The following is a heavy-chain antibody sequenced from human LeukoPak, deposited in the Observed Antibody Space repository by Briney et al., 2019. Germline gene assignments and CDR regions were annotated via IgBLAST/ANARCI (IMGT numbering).Heavy chain of an antibody. Sequence: ASVKVSCKASGYTFTGYYMHWVRQAPGQGLEWMGWINPNSGGTNYAQKFQGRVTMTRDTSISTAYMELSRLRSDDTAVYYCARGEYSGSWYFDYWGQGTLVTVSS. CDR3: ARGEYSGSWYFDY. D-gene: IGHD6-13*01. J-gene: IGHJ4*02. CDR2: INPNSGGT. CDR1: GYTFTGYY. V-gene: IGHV1-2*02.